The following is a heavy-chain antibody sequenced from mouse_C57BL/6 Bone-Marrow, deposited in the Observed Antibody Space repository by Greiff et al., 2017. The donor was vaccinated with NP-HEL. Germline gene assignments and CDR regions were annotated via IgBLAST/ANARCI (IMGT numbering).Heavy chain of an antibody. CDR2: SRNKANDYTT. CDR3: ARDSYYYGSGGYFDY. J-gene: IGHJ2*01. CDR1: GFTFSDFY. Sequence: EVQRVESGGGLVQSGRSLRLSCATSGFTFSDFYMEWVRQAPGKGLEWIAASRNKANDYTTEYSASVKGRFLVSRDNSQSILYLQMNALRAEDTSIYYCARDSYYYGSGGYFDYWGQGTTLTVSS. V-gene: IGHV7-1*01. D-gene: IGHD1-1*01.